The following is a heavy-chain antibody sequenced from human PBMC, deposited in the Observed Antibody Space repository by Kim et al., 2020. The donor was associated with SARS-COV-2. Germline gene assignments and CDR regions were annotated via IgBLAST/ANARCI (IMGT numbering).Heavy chain of an antibody. J-gene: IGHJ6*02. D-gene: IGHD2-2*01. CDR3: ARGGYCSSTSCSTYYYYGMDV. V-gene: IGHV3-33*01. Sequence: GGSLRLSCAASGFTFSSYGMHWVRQAPGKGLEWVAVIWYDGSNKYYADSVKGRFTISRDNSKNTLYLQMNSLRAEDTAVYYCARGGYCSSTSCSTYYYYGMDVWGQGTTVTVSS. CDR2: IWYDGSNK. CDR1: GFTFSSYG.